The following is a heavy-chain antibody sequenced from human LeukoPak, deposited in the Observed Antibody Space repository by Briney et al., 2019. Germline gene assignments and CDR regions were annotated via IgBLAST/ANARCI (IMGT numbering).Heavy chain of an antibody. D-gene: IGHD3-9*01. J-gene: IGHJ6*03. V-gene: IGHV4-4*07. CDR2: IYTSGST. CDR1: GGSISSYY. CDR3: ARTIMKYYDILTGPLLDSMDV. Sequence: SETLSLTCTVSGGSISSYYWSWLRQPAGKGLEWIGRIYTSGSTNYNPSLKSRVTMSVDTSKNQFSLKLSSVTAADTAVYYCARTIMKYYDILTGPLLDSMDVWGKGTTVTVSS.